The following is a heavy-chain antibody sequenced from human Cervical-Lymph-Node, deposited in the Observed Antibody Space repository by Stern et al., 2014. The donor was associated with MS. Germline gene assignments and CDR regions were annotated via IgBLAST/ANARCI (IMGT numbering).Heavy chain of an antibody. J-gene: IGHJ4*02. CDR2: IYRTGST. Sequence: QVQLQESGPGLVKPSQTLSLTCTVSGASISSGSYYWSWIRQPAGKGLEFIGRIYRTGSTNYNPSLRVRVTIPVETPRGQFPWKLSSVTAADTAVYFCARGDKIAVPDSEAYYFDYWGQGTLVTVSS. CDR1: GASISSGSYY. CDR3: ARGDKIAVPDSEAYYFDY. V-gene: IGHV4-61*02. D-gene: IGHD6-19*01.